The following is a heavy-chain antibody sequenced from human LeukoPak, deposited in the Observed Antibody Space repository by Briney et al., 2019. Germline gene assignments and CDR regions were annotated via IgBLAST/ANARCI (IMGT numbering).Heavy chain of an antibody. D-gene: IGHD6-19*01. CDR2: ISSRGDST. Sequence: GGSLRPSCAASGFIFSNYAMSWVRQVPGRGLEWVSTISSRGDSTYVADSVKGRFTIPRDNSKNSLYLQMNTVRAEDTAVYYCVKGPRPDITVAHTVENWGQGTLVTVSS. CDR1: GFIFSNYA. V-gene: IGHV3-23*01. CDR3: VKGPRPDITVAHTVEN. J-gene: IGHJ4*02.